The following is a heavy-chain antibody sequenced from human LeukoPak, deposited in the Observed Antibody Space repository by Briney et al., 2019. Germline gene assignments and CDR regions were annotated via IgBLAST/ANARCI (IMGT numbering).Heavy chain of an antibody. D-gene: IGHD1-26*01. V-gene: IGHV4-39*01. CDR2: INYSGNT. Sequence: SETLSLTCTVSRGSISISGYWGGWIRHTPGKGLEWIGIINYSGNTYYNPSLKSRVTMSVDTSKNQFSVKLSSVTAADTAMYYCTRHKQVVGSSEIDYWGQGMLVTVSS. CDR1: RGSISISGYW. CDR3: TRHKQVVGSSEIDY. J-gene: IGHJ4*02.